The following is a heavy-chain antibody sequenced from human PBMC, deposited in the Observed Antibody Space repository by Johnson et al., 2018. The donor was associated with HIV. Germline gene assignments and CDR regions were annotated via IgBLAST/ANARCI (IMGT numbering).Heavy chain of an antibody. D-gene: IGHD1-1*01. V-gene: IGHV3-11*04. CDR3: ARGGYNWNDFLNDAFDM. CDR1: GFSISDYY. CDR2: IGRSGTTI. J-gene: IGHJ3*02. Sequence: QVQLVESGGGLVQPGRSLRLSCAASGFSISDYYMSWIRQAPGKGLEWISYIGRSGTTIYYADSVKGRFTISRDNTKNSLYLQMNSLRAEDTAVYYCARGGYNWNDFLNDAFDMWGQGTVVTVSS.